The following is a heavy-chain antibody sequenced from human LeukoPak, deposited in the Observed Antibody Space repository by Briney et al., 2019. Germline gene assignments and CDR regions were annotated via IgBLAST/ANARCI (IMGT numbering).Heavy chain of an antibody. V-gene: IGHV3-33*01. CDR3: AGGEYDFWSGYYLGGLY. CDR2: IWYDGSNK. CDR1: GFTFSSYG. J-gene: IGHJ4*02. Sequence: RGSLCDSCAASGFTFSSYGMHWVRQAPGQGLEWVAVIWYDGSNKYYADSVKGRFTISRDNSKNTLYLQMNSLRAEDTAVYYCAGGEYDFWSGYYLGGLYCGQGILVTVSS. D-gene: IGHD3-3*01.